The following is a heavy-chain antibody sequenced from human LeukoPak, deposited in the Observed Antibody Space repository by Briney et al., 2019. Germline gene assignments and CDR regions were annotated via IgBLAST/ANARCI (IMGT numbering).Heavy chain of an antibody. V-gene: IGHV4-61*01. CDR1: GGSVSSGSYY. J-gene: IGHJ4*02. Sequence: SETLSLTCTVSGGSVSSGSYYWSWIRQPPGKGLEWLGYIYHSGSTNYNPSLKSRLTISVDTSKNQFSLKLSSVTAADTAVYYCARVPMIRYYFDYWGQGTLVTVSS. D-gene: IGHD3-22*01. CDR3: ARVPMIRYYFDY. CDR2: IYHSGST.